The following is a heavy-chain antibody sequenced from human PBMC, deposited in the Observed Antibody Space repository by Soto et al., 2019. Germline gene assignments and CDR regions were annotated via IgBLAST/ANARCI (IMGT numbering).Heavy chain of an antibody. J-gene: IGHJ6*02. Sequence: GSLRLSCAASGFTFSSYAMSWVRQAPGKGLEWVSAISGSGGSTYYADSVKGRFTISRDNSKNTLYLQMNSLRAEDTAVYYCAKAPAGTYYYYGMDVWGQGTTVTVSS. D-gene: IGHD6-13*01. V-gene: IGHV3-23*01. CDR2: ISGSGGST. CDR3: AKAPAGTYYYYGMDV. CDR1: GFTFSSYA.